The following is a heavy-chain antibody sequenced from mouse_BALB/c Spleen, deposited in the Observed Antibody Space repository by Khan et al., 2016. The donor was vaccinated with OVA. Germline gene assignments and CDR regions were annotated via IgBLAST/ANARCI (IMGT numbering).Heavy chain of an antibody. CDR3: ARHNNGTFAY. CDR2: ISSYGDTI. CDR1: GFTFSTYA. D-gene: IGHD1-1*01. V-gene: IGHV5-6*01. J-gene: IGHJ3*01. Sequence: EVELVESGGDLVKPGGSLKLSCSASGFTFSTYAMSWVRQTPEKRLEWVATISSYGDTIYYPASVKGRFTISRDNAKNTLYLQMSSLRSEDTAMYYCARHNNGTFAYWGQGTLVTVSA.